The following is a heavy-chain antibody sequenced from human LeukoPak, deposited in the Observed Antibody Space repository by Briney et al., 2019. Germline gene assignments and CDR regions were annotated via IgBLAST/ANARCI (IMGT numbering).Heavy chain of an antibody. V-gene: IGHV1-2*02. J-gene: IGHJ4*02. CDR3: ARAFLGRGGYYDY. CDR2: INPNSGGT. D-gene: IGHD3-16*01. Sequence: ASVKVSCKASGYTFTGYYMHWVRQAPGQGLEWMGWINPNSGGTNYAQKFQGRVTMTRDTSISTAYMELSRLRSDDTAVYYCARAFLGRGGYYDYWGQGTLVTVSS. CDR1: GYTFTGYY.